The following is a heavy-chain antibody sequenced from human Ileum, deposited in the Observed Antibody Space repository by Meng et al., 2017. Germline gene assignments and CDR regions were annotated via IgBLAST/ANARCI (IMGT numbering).Heavy chain of an antibody. J-gene: IGHJ6*02. V-gene: IGHV4-39*01. CDR3: ARSSYAYYYGMDV. D-gene: IGHD5-12*01. CDR1: GGSISSSNYY. CDR2: IFYSGTT. Sequence: QLQLQESGPGLVKPSETLSLTCTVSGGSISSSNYYWGWIRQPPGKGLEWIGSIFYSGTTYYTPSLKSRVTVSVDTSKNQFSLKLSSVTAADTAVYYCARSSYAYYYGMDVWGQGTMVTVSS.